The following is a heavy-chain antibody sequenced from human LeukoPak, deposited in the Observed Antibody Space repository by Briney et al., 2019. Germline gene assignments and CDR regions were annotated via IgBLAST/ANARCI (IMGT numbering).Heavy chain of an antibody. V-gene: IGHV3-23*01. CDR1: GFTFSSYA. D-gene: IGHD6-6*01. Sequence: GGSLRLSCAASGFTFSSYAMSWVRQAPGKGLEWVSAISGSGGSTYYADSVKGRFTISRDNSKNTLYLQMNSLRAEDTAVYYCAKDEEYSSSSGVNYFDYWGQGTLVTVSS. CDR2: ISGSGGST. J-gene: IGHJ4*02. CDR3: AKDEEYSSSSGVNYFDY.